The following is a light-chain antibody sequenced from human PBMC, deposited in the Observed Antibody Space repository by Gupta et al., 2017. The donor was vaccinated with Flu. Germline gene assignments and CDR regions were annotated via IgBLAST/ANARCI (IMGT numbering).Light chain of an antibody. J-gene: IGKJ1*01. CDR1: QSIGTW. Sequence: DIQMTQSPSTLSASVGDTVVISCRASQSIGTWLAWYQQKPGKSPKLLLYKASILESEVPSRFSGSGSGTEFSLTISNLQPDDFATYYCQQYNSYSWTFGQGTKVEIK. CDR2: KAS. CDR3: QQYNSYSWT. V-gene: IGKV1-5*03.